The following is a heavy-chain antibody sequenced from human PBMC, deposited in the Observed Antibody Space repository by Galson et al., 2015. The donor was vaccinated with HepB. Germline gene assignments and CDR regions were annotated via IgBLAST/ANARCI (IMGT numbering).Heavy chain of an antibody. CDR1: GFTVSSNY. V-gene: IGHV3-66*01. CDR3: ARVSSWYGTKLDY. D-gene: IGHD6-13*01. Sequence: SLRLSCAASGFTVSSNYMSWVRQAPGKGLEWVSVIYSGGSTYYADSVKGRFTISRDNSKNTLYLQMNSLRAEDTAVYYCARVSSWYGTKLDYWGQGTLVTVSS. CDR2: IYSGGST. J-gene: IGHJ4*02.